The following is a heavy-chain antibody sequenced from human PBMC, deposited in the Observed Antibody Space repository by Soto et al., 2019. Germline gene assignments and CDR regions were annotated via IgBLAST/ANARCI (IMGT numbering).Heavy chain of an antibody. V-gene: IGHV4-30-4*01. CDR1: GGSISSGDYY. J-gene: IGHJ4*02. CDR2: IYYSGST. CDR3: ARVPFYSNYFDY. D-gene: IGHD4-4*01. Sequence: PSETLSLTCTVSGGSISSGDYYWSWIRQPPGKGLEWIGYIYYSGSTYYNPSLKSRLTISVDTSKNQFSLKLSSVTAADTAVYYCARVPFYSNYFDYWGQGTLVTVSS.